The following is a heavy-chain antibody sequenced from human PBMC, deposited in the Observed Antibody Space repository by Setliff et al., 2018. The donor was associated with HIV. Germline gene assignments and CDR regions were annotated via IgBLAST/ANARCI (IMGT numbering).Heavy chain of an antibody. V-gene: IGHV3-48*01. CDR2: ISPSSTII. CDR3: ARDFCGSSCSSGYGYFDH. Sequence: PGGSLRLSCVASRFTFRSYWMTWVRQAPGKGLEWVSYISPSSTIIYYPDSVKGRFTTSRDNARNSLYLEMNSLRADDTAVYYCARDFCGSSCSSGYGYFDHWGQGTLVTVSS. D-gene: IGHD2-15*01. J-gene: IGHJ4*02. CDR1: RFTFRSYW.